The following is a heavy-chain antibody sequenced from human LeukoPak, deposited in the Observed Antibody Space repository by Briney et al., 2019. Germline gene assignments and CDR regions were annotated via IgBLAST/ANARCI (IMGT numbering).Heavy chain of an antibody. CDR3: AKQGVTRDAFVM. Sequence: PGGPLRLSCAASGFTFSSYWMKWVRQAPGKGLEWVANIKQDGSKKYYVDSVKGRFTISRDNAKNSLYLQMNSLRAEDTAIYYCAKQGVTRDAFVMWGQGAIVSVSS. J-gene: IGHJ3*02. V-gene: IGHV3-7*05. D-gene: IGHD4-23*01. CDR2: IKQDGSKK. CDR1: GFTFSSYW.